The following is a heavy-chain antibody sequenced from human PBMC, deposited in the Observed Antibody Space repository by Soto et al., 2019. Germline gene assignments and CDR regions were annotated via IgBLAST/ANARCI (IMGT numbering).Heavy chain of an antibody. CDR2: INPSGGST. V-gene: IGHV1-46*01. CDR3: ARVGGYSYGGVDY. Sequence: QVQLVQSGAEVKKPGASVKVSCKASGYTFTSYYMHWVRQAPGQGLEWMGIINPSGGSTTYAQKFQGGVTMTRDTSTRPVYMELSSLRSEDTAVYYCARVGGYSYGGVDYWGQGTLVTVFS. CDR1: GYTFTSYY. D-gene: IGHD5-18*01. J-gene: IGHJ4*02.